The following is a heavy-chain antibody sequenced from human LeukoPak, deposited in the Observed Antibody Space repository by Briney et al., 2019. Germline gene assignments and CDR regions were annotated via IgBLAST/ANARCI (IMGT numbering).Heavy chain of an antibody. J-gene: IGHJ6*02. CDR3: ARSKLGYCSGCSCPYGMDV. Sequence: SETLSLTCTVSGGSISSYYWSWIRQPPGKGLEWIGYIYYSGSTNYNPSLKSRVTISVDTSKNQFSLKLSSVTAADTAVYYCARSKLGYCSGCSCPYGMDVWGQGTTVTVSS. D-gene: IGHD2-15*01. CDR1: GGSISSYY. V-gene: IGHV4-59*01. CDR2: IYYSGST.